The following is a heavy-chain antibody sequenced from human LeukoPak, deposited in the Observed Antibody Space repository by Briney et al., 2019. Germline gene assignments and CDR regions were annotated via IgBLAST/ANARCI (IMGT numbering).Heavy chain of an antibody. V-gene: IGHV4-61*02. CDR3: ASSSWLRDANFDS. CDR2: VGRMYNREST. D-gene: IGHD2-2*01. CDR1: GGSISSGTYY. Sequence: PSEPLSLTWTVSGGSISSGTYYWNWIRQPAGKGLEWIGRVGRMYNRESTNYNPSLKSPVTISVDTSKNQFSLKLSSVTAADTAVYYCASSSWLRDANFDSWGQGTLVTVSS. J-gene: IGHJ4*02.